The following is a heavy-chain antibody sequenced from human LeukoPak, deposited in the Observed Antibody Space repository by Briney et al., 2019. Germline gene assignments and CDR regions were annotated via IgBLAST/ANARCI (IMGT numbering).Heavy chain of an antibody. V-gene: IGHV3-74*01. CDR3: ARASSWYVDEVYFQH. J-gene: IGHJ1*01. CDR1: GFTFSSYW. CDR2: INSDGSST. D-gene: IGHD6-13*01. Sequence: GGSLRLSCAASGFTFSSYWMRWVRQAPGEGLVWVSRINSDGSSTSYADSVKGRFSISRDNAKNTLYLQMNSLRAEDTAVYYCARASSWYVDEVYFQHWGQGTLVTVSS.